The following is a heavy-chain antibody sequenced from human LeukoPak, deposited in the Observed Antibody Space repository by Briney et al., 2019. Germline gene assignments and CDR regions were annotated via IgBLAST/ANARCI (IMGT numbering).Heavy chain of an antibody. V-gene: IGHV3-74*01. CDR1: GFTFNTYW. Sequence: GGSLRLSCAASGFTFNTYWMYWVRQAPGKGLVWDSRIDGDGSSTTYADSVRGRFTISRDNAKNTLYLQMNSLRAEDTAVYYCARGYSGSGRSYWGQGTLVTVSS. CDR2: IDGDGSST. J-gene: IGHJ4*02. D-gene: IGHD3-10*01. CDR3: ARGYSGSGRSY.